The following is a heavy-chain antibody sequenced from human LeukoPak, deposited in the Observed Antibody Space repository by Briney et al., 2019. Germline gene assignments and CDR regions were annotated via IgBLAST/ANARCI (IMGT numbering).Heavy chain of an antibody. D-gene: IGHD3-22*01. CDR2: IYHTGST. J-gene: IGHJ5*02. V-gene: IGHV4-38-2*02. CDR3: GYYDSSGRLSS. CDR1: GYSIDSGYY. Sequence: SETLSLTCTVSGYSIDSGYYWGWIRQPPGKGLEWVGSIYHTGSTYYNPSLESRLTISLDTSKNHFSLRLNSVTAADTAVYFCGYYDSSGRLSSWGQGTLVAVPS.